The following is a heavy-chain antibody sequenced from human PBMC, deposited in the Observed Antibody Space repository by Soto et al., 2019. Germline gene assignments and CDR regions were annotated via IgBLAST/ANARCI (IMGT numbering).Heavy chain of an antibody. Sequence: SETLSLTCTVSGGSISSSSYYWGWIRQPPGKGLEWIGYIYYSGSTYYNPSLKSRVTISVDTSKNQFSLKLSSVTAADTAVYYCARGWWEREGYVMAVSGQGTTVPVSS. D-gene: IGHD1-26*01. CDR2: IYYSGST. CDR1: GGSISSSSYY. J-gene: IGHJ6*02. CDR3: ARGWWEREGYVMAV. V-gene: IGHV4-39*07.